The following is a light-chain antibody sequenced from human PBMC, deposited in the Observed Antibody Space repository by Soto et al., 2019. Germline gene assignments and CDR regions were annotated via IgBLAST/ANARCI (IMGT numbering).Light chain of an antibody. V-gene: IGKV3-15*01. CDR3: QQYNNWLWT. CDR2: GAS. CDR1: QSVSSSY. Sequence: DIVLTQSPCTLSLSPGERATLSCRASQSVSSSYLAWYQQKPGQAPRLLIYGASSRATGIPARFSGSGSGTEFTLTISSLQSEDFAVYYCQQYNNWLWTFGQGTKVDIK. J-gene: IGKJ1*01.